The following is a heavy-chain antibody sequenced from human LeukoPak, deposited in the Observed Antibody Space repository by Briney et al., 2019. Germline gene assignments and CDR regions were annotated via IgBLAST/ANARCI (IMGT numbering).Heavy chain of an antibody. CDR3: ARDAGDIVVVPAASMLDY. CDR2: CST. V-gene: IGHV1-46*03. Sequence: CSTSYAQKFQGRVTMTRDTSTSAVYMELSSLRSEDTAVYYCARDAGDIVVVPAASMLDYWGQGTLVTVSS. J-gene: IGHJ4*02. D-gene: IGHD2-2*01.